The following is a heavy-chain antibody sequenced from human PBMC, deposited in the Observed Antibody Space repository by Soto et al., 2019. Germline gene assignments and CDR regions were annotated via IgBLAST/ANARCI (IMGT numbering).Heavy chain of an antibody. V-gene: IGHV4-59*01. CDR2: IYYSGST. D-gene: IGHD6-13*01. CDR3: ARERPSAYSSWFDP. J-gene: IGHJ5*02. CDR1: GGSISSYY. Sequence: ASETLSLTCTVSGGSISSYYWSWIRQPPGKGLEWIGYIYYSGSTNYNPSLKSRVTISVDTSKNQFSLKLSSVTAADTAVYYCARERPSAYSSWFDPCGQRPLITVSS.